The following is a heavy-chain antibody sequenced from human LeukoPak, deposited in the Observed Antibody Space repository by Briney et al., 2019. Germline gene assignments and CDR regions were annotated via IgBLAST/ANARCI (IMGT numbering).Heavy chain of an antibody. CDR3: ARVLSGSWDWFDP. D-gene: IGHD3-22*01. CDR2: ISGSGGST. J-gene: IGHJ5*02. CDR1: AFSLSAYN. V-gene: IGHV3-23*01. Sequence: GGSLRLSCAASAFSLSAYNMNWVRQAPGKGLEWVSAISGSGGSTYYADSVKGRFTISRDNAMNTMYLQMNSLRAEDTAVYYCARVLSGSWDWFDPWGQGTLVTVSS.